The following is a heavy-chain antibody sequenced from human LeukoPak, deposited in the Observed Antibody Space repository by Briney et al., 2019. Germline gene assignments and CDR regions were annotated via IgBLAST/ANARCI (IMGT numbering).Heavy chain of an antibody. J-gene: IGHJ5*02. V-gene: IGHV4-39*01. CDR1: GGSISSSSYY. Sequence: SETLSLTCTVSGGSISSSSYYWGWIRQPPGKGLEWIGSIYYSGSTYYNPSLKSRVTISVDTSKNQFSLKLSSVTAADTAVYYCASYKSWAGQTVRGVITSGWFDPWGQGTLVTVSS. CDR2: IYYSGST. D-gene: IGHD3-10*01. CDR3: ASYKSWAGQTVRGVITSGWFDP.